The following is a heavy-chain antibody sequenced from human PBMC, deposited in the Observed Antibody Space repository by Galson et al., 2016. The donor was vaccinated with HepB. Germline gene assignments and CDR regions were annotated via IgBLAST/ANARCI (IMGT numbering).Heavy chain of an antibody. D-gene: IGHD4-11*01. CDR3: ASYFSNYVSY. V-gene: IGHV3-7*01. Sequence: SLRLSCATSGLTFSRYWMSWVRQAPGKGLEWVANIKEDGREKYYVASVKGRFTISRDNAKNSMYLQMSSLRAEDTAVYYCASYFSNYVSYWGQGTLVTVSS. J-gene: IGHJ4*02. CDR1: GLTFSRYW. CDR2: IKEDGREK.